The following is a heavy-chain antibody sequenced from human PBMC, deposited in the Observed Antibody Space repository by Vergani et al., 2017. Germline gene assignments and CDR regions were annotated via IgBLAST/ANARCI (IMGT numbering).Heavy chain of an antibody. CDR2: ISYDGSNK. D-gene: IGHD3-10*01. CDR1: GFTFSSYA. CDR3: ARVLMVRGVSDAFDI. J-gene: IGHJ3*02. V-gene: IGHV3-30-3*01. Sequence: QVQLVESGGGVVQPGRSLRLSCAASGFTFSSYAMHWVRQAPGKGLGWVAVISYDGSNKYYADTVKGRFTISRDNSKNKLYLQRNSLRAEETAVYYCARVLMVRGVSDAFDIWGQGTMVTVSS.